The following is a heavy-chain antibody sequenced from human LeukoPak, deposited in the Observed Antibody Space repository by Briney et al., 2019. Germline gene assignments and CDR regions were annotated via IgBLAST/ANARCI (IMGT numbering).Heavy chain of an antibody. V-gene: IGHV4-4*02. J-gene: IGHJ1*01. CDR2: IYHSGST. CDR3: ARAVRAALRHLAEYFQH. Sequence: PSETLSLTCAVSGGSISSSNWWSWVRQPPGKGLEWIGEIYHSGSTNYNPSLKSRVTISVDKSKNQFSLKLSSVTAADTAVYYCARAVRAALRHLAEYFQHWCQGTLVTVSS. CDR1: GGSISSSNW. D-gene: IGHD6-25*01.